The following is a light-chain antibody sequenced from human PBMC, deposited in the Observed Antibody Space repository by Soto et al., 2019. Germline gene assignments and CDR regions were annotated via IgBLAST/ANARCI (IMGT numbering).Light chain of an antibody. CDR2: DAS. V-gene: IGLV7-43*01. CDR3: LLYFPATRV. J-gene: IGLJ2*01. Sequence: QTVVTQEPSLTVSPGGTVTLTCASSTGAVTSGYYPNWFQQKPGQAPRALIYDASNRHSWTPARFSGSLLGDKAALTLSGVQPEDEAEYYCLLYFPATRVFGGGTKVTVL. CDR1: TGAVTSGYY.